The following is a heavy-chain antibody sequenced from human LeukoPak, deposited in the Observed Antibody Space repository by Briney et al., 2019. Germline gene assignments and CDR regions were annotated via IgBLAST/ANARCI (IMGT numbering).Heavy chain of an antibody. Sequence: GGSLRLSCAASGFTFSSYAIHWVRPAPGTGLEYGSAISSNGDSTYYANALMGRFTISRDNSKRTLYLQMGNLRAEDMAMYYCARGRYFHYYMDVWGKGTTVTVSS. V-gene: IGHV3-64*01. CDR2: ISSNGDST. CDR1: GFTFSSYA. CDR3: ARGRYFHYYMDV. J-gene: IGHJ6*03. D-gene: IGHD3-9*01.